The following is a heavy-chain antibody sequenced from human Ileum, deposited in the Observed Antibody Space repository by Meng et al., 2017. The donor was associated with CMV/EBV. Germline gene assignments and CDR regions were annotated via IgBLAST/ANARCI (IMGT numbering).Heavy chain of an antibody. CDR2: VIASGEST. Sequence: SGFILSHYAVNWVRQAPGKGLEWVSAVIASGESTYYADSVRGRFTISRDNSKNTVYLQIYSLRAEDTALYYCAKQHDEATTGFDSWGQGTLVTVSS. CDR1: GFILSHYA. V-gene: IGHV3-23*01. J-gene: IGHJ4*02. D-gene: IGHD1-26*01. CDR3: AKQHDEATTGFDS.